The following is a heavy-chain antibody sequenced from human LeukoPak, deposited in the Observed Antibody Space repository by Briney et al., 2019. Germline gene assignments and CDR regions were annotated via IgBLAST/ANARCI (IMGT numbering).Heavy chain of an antibody. CDR3: AHYYDDSGYSDY. D-gene: IGHD3-22*01. Sequence: PGWFLRLSCAASGFTFSSSSMHWVRQAAGKGLVWVSRIHPDGNSTDYADSVKGRFTISRDNAKNTLYLQMNSLRAEDTAVYYCAHYYDDSGYSDYWGPGTLVAVSS. CDR1: GFTFSSSS. CDR2: IHPDGNST. V-gene: IGHV3-74*01. J-gene: IGHJ4*02.